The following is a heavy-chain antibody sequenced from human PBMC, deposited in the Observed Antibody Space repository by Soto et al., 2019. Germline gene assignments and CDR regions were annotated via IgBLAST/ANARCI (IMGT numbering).Heavy chain of an antibody. J-gene: IGHJ5*02. CDR3: TRVIGNHPLGWFDP. Sequence: QVQLQDSGPGLVKPSQTLSLTCTVSGGSISSGGYYWSWIRQHPGKGMEWIGYIYHSGTTYYTPSLKSRVTLSVDTSKNPFSLTLTSVTAADTAVYYCTRVIGNHPLGWFDPWCQGTVVSVS. D-gene: IGHD7-27*01. V-gene: IGHV4-31*03. CDR1: GGSISSGGYY. CDR2: IYHSGTT.